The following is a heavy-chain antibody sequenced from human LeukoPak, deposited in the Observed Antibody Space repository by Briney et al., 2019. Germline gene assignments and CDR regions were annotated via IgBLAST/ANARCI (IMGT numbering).Heavy chain of an antibody. CDR2: MNPNSGNT. CDR3: ARYHYYYYMDV. Sequence: ASVKVSCKASGYIFTGYGINWVRQATGQGLEWMGWMNPNSGNTGYAQKFQGRVTMTRNTSISTAYMELSSLRSEDTAVYYCARYHYYYYMDVWGKGTTVTVSS. J-gene: IGHJ6*03. CDR1: GYIFTGYG. V-gene: IGHV1-8*02.